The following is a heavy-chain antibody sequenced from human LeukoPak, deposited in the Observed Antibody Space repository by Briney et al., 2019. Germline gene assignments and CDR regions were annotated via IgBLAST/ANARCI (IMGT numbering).Heavy chain of an antibody. CDR1: DGSPSNYY. V-gene: IGHV4-59*01. J-gene: IGHJ3*02. CDR3: ARGKSRSGWNDVFDI. CDR2: IYYSGST. D-gene: IGHD6-19*01. Sequence: SETLSLTCALPDGSPSNYYRSWIRPPPGKGRGWIGYIYYSGSTNYNPCLKRRVTTSIDTSKHQFPLKLSSVTAADTAVYYCARGKSRSGWNDVFDIWGQGTMVTVSS.